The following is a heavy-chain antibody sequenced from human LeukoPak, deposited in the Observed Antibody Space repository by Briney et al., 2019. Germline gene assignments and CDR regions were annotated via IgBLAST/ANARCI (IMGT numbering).Heavy chain of an antibody. CDR2: ISGSSGST. CDR1: GFTFSSYA. D-gene: IGHD3-16*02. CDR3: AKGRYDYVWGSYRYTSYYYYGMDV. Sequence: GGSLRLSCAASGFTFSSYAMSWVRQAPGKGLEWVSAISGSSGSTYYADSVKGRFTISRDNSKNTLYLQMNSLRAEDTAVYYCAKGRYDYVWGSYRYTSYYYYGMDVWGQGTTVTVSS. V-gene: IGHV3-23*01. J-gene: IGHJ6*02.